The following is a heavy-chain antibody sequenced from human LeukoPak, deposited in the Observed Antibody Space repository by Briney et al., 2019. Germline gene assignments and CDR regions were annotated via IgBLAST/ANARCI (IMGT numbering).Heavy chain of an antibody. D-gene: IGHD6-19*01. Sequence: GGSLRLSCAASGFTFSGFVISWVRQAPGKGLEWVSSISGSGGSIDYADSVKGRFTISRDNSKNTLYLQMNSLRAEDTAVYYRAKDRSMGAVAGRIDYWGQGTLVTVSS. J-gene: IGHJ4*02. CDR3: AKDRSMGAVAGRIDY. CDR2: ISGSGGSI. V-gene: IGHV3-23*01. CDR1: GFTFSGFV.